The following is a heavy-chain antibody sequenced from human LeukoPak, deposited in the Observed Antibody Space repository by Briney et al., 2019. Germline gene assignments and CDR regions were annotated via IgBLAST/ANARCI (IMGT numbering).Heavy chain of an antibody. V-gene: IGHV3-30*02. D-gene: IGHD5-18*01. CDR1: GFTFSSYG. J-gene: IGHJ4*02. CDR3: AKSQDTAMVGYFDY. Sequence: GGSLRLSCAASGFTFSSYGMHWVRQAPGKGLEWVAFIRDDGSNKYYADSVKGRFTISRDNSKNTLYLQMNSLRAEDTAVYYCAKSQDTAMVGYFDYWGQGTLVTVSS. CDR2: IRDDGSNK.